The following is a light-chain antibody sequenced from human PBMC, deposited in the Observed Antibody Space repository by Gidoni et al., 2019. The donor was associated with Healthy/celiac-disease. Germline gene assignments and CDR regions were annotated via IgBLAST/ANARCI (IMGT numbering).Light chain of an antibody. CDR3: QQRSNWPPYT. J-gene: IGKJ2*01. CDR2: DAS. Sequence: ETVLTQSPATLTLSPGERATLSCRASQSVSSYLAWYQQKPDQAPRLLIYDASNRATGIPARFSGSGSGTDFALTISSLEPEDYAVYYCQQRSNWPPYTFGQGTKLEIK. V-gene: IGKV3-11*01. CDR1: QSVSSY.